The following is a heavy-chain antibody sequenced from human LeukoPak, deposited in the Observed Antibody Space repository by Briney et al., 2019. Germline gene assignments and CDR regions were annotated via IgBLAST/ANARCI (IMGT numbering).Heavy chain of an antibody. Sequence: GGSLRLSCAASGFTFSSYSMNWVRQAPGKGLEWVSSISSSSSYIYYADSVKGRFTISRDNAKNSLYLQMNSLRAEDTAVYYCARDAPLITIFGVAKGAAFDIWGQGTMVTVSS. CDR2: ISSSSSYI. CDR1: GFTFSSYS. CDR3: ARDAPLITIFGVAKGAAFDI. V-gene: IGHV3-21*01. D-gene: IGHD3-3*01. J-gene: IGHJ3*02.